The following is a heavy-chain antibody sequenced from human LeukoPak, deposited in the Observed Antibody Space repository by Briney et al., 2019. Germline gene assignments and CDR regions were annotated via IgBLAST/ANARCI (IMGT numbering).Heavy chain of an antibody. V-gene: IGHV3-9*01. Sequence: GGSLRLSCAASGFTFDDYAMHWVRQAPGKGLEWVSGISWNSGSIGYADSVKGRFTISRDNAKSSLYLQMNSLRAEDTALYYCAKEDYWGQGTLVTVSS. CDR1: GFTFDDYA. CDR3: AKEDY. J-gene: IGHJ4*02. CDR2: ISWNSGSI.